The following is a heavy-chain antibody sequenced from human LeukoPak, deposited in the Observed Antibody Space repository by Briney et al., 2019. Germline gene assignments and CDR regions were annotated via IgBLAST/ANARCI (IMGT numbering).Heavy chain of an antibody. D-gene: IGHD3-22*01. V-gene: IGHV4-39*01. CDR1: GGSIGSSSYY. CDR2: IYYSGST. J-gene: IGHJ4*02. Sequence: SETLSLTCTVSGGSIGSSSYYWGWIRQPPGKGLEWIGSIYYSGSTYYNPSLKSRVTISVDTSKNQFSLKLSSVTAADTAVYYCARHPSIYYDSSGYYDYWGQGTLVTVSS. CDR3: ARHPSIYYDSSGYYDY.